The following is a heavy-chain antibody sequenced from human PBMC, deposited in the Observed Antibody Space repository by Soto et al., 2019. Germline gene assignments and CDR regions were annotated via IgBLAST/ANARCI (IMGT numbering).Heavy chain of an antibody. J-gene: IGHJ4*02. CDR3: ARGGYCTNGVCPDY. D-gene: IGHD2-8*01. CDR1: GVSISSSSYY. Sequence: SETLSLTWTVPGVSISSSSYYWGWIRQPPGKGLEWIGSIYYSGSTYYNPSLKSRVTISVDTSKNQFSLKLSSVTAADTAVYYCARGGYCTNGVCPDYLGQGTLVTVSS. CDR2: IYYSGST. V-gene: IGHV4-39*01.